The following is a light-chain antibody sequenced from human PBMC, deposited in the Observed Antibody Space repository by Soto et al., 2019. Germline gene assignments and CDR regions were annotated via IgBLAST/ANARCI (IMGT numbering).Light chain of an antibody. Sequence: DIQMTQSPYTLFASVADRVTITCRASQSISSWLAWYQQKPGKAPKLLIYKASSLESGVPSRLSGSGSGTEFTLTISSLQPDDFASYDSQQYNSYPVTFGQGTKLEIK. CDR1: QSISSW. V-gene: IGKV1-5*03. CDR3: QQYNSYPVT. CDR2: KAS. J-gene: IGKJ2*01.